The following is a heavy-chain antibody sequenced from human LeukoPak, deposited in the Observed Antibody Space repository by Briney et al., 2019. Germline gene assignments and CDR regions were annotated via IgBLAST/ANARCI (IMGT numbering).Heavy chain of an antibody. CDR3: AREVLRYYDSGGYYDY. CDR1: GYTFTSYY. J-gene: IGHJ4*02. D-gene: IGHD3-22*01. Sequence: ASVKVSCKASGYTFTSYYMHWVRQAPGQGLEWMGIINPSGGSTSYAQKFQGRVTMTRDMSTSTVYMELSSLRSEDTAVYYCAREVLRYYDSGGYYDYWGQGTLVTVSS. CDR2: INPSGGST. V-gene: IGHV1-46*01.